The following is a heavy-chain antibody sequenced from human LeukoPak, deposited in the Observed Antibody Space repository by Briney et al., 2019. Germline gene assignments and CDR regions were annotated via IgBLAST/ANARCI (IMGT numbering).Heavy chain of an antibody. CDR1: GFTFSGFE. J-gene: IGHJ5*02. Sequence: GGSLRLSCAASGFTFSGFEMNWVRQAPGKGLKWVSYISSSGSTRYYADSVEGRFTVSRDNAKNSLYLQMNSLRAEDTAVYYCARDPVNCGGDCYQAWGQGTLVTVSS. D-gene: IGHD2-21*02. CDR3: ARDPVNCGGDCYQA. CDR2: ISSSGSTR. V-gene: IGHV3-48*03.